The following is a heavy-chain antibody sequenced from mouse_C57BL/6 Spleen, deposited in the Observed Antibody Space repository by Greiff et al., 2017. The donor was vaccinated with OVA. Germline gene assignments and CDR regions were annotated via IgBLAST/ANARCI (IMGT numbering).Heavy chain of an antibody. J-gene: IGHJ3*01. V-gene: IGHV5-17*01. CDR3: ALIYEEFAY. CDR2: ISSGSSTI. CDR1: GFTFSDYG. D-gene: IGHD1-1*01. Sequence: EVQLVESGGGLVKPGGSLKLSCAASGFTFSDYGMHWVRQAPEKGLAWVAYISSGSSTIYYADTVKGRFTISRDNAKNTLFLQMTSLRSEDTAMYYCALIYEEFAYWGQGTLVTVSA.